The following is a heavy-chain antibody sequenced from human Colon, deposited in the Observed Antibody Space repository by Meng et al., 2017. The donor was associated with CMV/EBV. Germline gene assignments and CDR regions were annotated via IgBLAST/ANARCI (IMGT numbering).Heavy chain of an antibody. CDR1: GFRFDIYA. CDR2: VSNKNGET. Sequence: SGFRFDIYAITWVRQAPGQGLEWMAWVSNKNGETNYGQKFQGRVTVSRDTSTNTAYMELRSLRSDDSAVYYCARAGAEVTRSLDLWGQGTLVTVSS. J-gene: IGHJ4*02. CDR3: ARAGAEVTRSLDL. V-gene: IGHV1-18*01. D-gene: IGHD2-21*02.